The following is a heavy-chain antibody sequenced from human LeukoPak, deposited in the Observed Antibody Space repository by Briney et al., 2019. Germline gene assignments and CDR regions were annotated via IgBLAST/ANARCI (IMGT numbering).Heavy chain of an antibody. J-gene: IGHJ4*02. D-gene: IGHD3-10*01. CDR3: ARFFGAYYGSGSYYGYFDY. CDR1: GFTFSTYW. CDR2: INSDGSST. V-gene: IGHV3-74*01. Sequence: GGSLRLSCAASGFTFSTYWMHWVRQASGKGLVWVSRINSDGSSTYYADSVKGRFTISRDNAKNSLYLQMNSLRAEDTAVYYCARFFGAYYGSGSYYGYFDYWGQGTRVTVSS.